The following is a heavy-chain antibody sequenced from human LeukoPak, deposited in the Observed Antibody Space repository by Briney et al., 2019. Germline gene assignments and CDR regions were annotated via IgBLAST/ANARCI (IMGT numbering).Heavy chain of an antibody. CDR3: ARATLGYSSGWYDN. J-gene: IGHJ5*02. Sequence: GGSMRLSFAASGFTFSSYWMHWVRQAPGRGLGWLSRIKSDGSSTTYADSVKGRLTISRDNAKNTLYLQMNSLRAEDTAVYYCARATLGYSSGWYDNWGQGTLVTVSS. CDR1: GFTFSSYW. V-gene: IGHV3-74*01. D-gene: IGHD6-19*01. CDR2: IKSDGSST.